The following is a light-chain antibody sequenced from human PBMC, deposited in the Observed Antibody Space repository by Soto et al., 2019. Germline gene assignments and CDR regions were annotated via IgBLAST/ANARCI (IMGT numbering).Light chain of an antibody. V-gene: IGLV2-8*01. Sequence: QSALTQPPSASGSPGQSVTISCTGTSSDVGGYNCVSWYQQHPGKAPKLMIYEVSKRPSGVPDRFSGSKSGNTASLTVSGRQDEDEADYYCSSYAGSNIPVVFGGGTKLTVL. CDR3: SSYAGSNIPVV. J-gene: IGLJ2*01. CDR2: EVS. CDR1: SSDVGGYNC.